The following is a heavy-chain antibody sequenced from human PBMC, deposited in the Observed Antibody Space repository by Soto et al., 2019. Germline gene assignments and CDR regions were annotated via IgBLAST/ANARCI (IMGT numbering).Heavy chain of an antibody. CDR1: GFTFSSFA. CDR3: ATDLGYRSRWYSFDY. CDR2: ISYDGSNK. J-gene: IGHJ4*02. V-gene: IGHV3-30-3*01. D-gene: IGHD6-19*01. Sequence: QVQLVESGGGVVQPGRSLRLSCAASGFTFSSFAMHWVRQAPGKGLEWVAVISYDGSNKYYADSVKGQFTISRDNFENKLYLHMETQRAKDTVVSYCATDLGYRSRWYSFDYWRQGTRV.